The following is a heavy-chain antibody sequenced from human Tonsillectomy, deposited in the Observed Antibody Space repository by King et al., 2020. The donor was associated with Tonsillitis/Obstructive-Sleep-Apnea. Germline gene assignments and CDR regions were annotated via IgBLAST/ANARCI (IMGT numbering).Heavy chain of an antibody. CDR1: GFTFSSYA. CDR3: AKDGEPYGSGSYYYHGMDV. CDR2: ISGGGDST. V-gene: IGHV3-23*04. J-gene: IGHJ6*02. Sequence: EVQLVESGGGLVQPGGSLRLSCAASGFTFSSYAMSWVRQAPGKGLEWVSGISGGGDSTYYADSVKGRFTISRDNSMNTLYLQMNSLRDEDTAVYYCAKDGEPYGSGSYYYHGMDVWGQGTTVTVSS. D-gene: IGHD3-10*01.